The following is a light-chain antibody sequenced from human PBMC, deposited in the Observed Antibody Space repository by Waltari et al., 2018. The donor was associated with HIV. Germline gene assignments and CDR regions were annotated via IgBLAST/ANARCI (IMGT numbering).Light chain of an antibody. CDR3: CSHAGNLILV. Sequence: QSALTLPHSVSGSPGQSLTIPCTGPSRFVVTFVSWYQRNPGKFPHVIIYDVKTRPARGPHRFSGSQSGTTASPPISGLQAEDESDYYCCSHAGNLILVFGTEPKVTVL. J-gene: IGLJ1*01. V-gene: IGLV2-11*01. CDR1: SRFVVTF. CDR2: DVK.